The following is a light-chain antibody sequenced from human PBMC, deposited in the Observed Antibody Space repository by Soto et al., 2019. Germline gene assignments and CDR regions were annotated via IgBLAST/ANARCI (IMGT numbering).Light chain of an antibody. CDR1: SSDVGGYNY. V-gene: IGLV2-11*01. CDR2: DVT. Sequence: QSALTQLRSVSGSPGQSVAISCTGTSSDVGGYNYVSWYQQHPGKAPKLMIYDVTKRPSGVPDRFSASKSGNTASLTISGLQADDEADYYCCSYAGSYSYVFGTGTKVTVL. CDR3: CSYAGSYSYV. J-gene: IGLJ1*01.